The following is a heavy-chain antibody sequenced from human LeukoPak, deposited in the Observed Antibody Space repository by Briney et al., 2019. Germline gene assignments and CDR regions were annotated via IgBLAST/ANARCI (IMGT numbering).Heavy chain of an antibody. J-gene: IGHJ5*02. CDR3: ARGQVVPAAINWFDP. V-gene: IGHV1-8*03. CDR1: GYTFTSYD. CDR2: MNPNSGNT. Sequence: ASVKASCQASGYTFTSYDINWVRQATGPGLEWMGWMNPNSGNTGYAQKFQGRVTIPRNTSISTAYMELGSQRSEYTAVYYCARGQVVPAAINWFDPRGQGTLVTVSS. D-gene: IGHD2-2*02.